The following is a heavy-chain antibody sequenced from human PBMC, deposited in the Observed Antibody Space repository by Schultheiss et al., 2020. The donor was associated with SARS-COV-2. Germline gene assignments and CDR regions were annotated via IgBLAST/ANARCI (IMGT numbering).Heavy chain of an antibody. J-gene: IGHJ4*02. CDR3: ATVSSIARRPTYFNH. Sequence: GGSLRLSCAASGFTFSGSAMHWVRQAPGKGLEWVAVISYDGSNKYYADSVKGRFTISRDDAKNSLHLQMNSLRAEDTALYYCATVSSIARRPTYFNHWGQGTLVTVSS. CDR2: ISYDGSNK. V-gene: IGHV3-30*07. CDR1: GFTFSGSA. D-gene: IGHD6-6*01.